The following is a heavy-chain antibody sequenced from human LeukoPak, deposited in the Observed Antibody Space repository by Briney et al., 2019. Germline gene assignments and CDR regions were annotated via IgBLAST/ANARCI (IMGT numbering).Heavy chain of an antibody. V-gene: IGHV3-66*01. Sequence: GGSLRLSCTASGFTVSSNYMSWVRQAPGKGLEWVSVIYSGGSTYYADSVKGRFTISRDNSKNTLYLQMNSLRAEDTAVYYRAREGMDTSLYYWGQGTLVTVSS. CDR1: GFTVSSNY. CDR2: IYSGGST. CDR3: AREGMDTSLYY. J-gene: IGHJ4*02. D-gene: IGHD5-24*01.